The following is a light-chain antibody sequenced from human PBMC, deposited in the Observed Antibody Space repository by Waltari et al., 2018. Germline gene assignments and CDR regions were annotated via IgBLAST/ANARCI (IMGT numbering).Light chain of an antibody. V-gene: IGKV1-39*01. Sequence: DIQMTQSPSSLSASVGDRVTITCRASQSITTHLSWYQQRPGKVPSLLIYAASSLQSGVPSRFSASGSGTDFTLTISSLQPEDFATYYCQQSYSDQYTFGQGTKLEIK. J-gene: IGKJ2*01. CDR2: AAS. CDR1: QSITTH. CDR3: QQSYSDQYT.